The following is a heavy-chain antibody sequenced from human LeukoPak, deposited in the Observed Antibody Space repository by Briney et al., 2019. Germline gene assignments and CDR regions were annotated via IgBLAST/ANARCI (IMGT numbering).Heavy chain of an antibody. CDR2: ISGSGGST. V-gene: IGHV3-23*01. J-gene: IGHJ4*02. CDR1: GFTFSSYA. Sequence: TGGSLRLSCAASGFTFSSYAMSWVRQAPGKGLEWVSAISGSGGSTYYADSVKGRFTISRDNSKNTLYLQMNSLRAEDTAVYYCAKVSGGDYYFDYWGQGTLVTVSS. D-gene: IGHD2-21*01. CDR3: AKVSGGDYYFDY.